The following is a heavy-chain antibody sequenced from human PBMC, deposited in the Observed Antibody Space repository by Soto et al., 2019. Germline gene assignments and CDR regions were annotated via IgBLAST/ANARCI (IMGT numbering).Heavy chain of an antibody. V-gene: IGHV1-69*01. J-gene: IGHJ4*02. D-gene: IGHD6-13*01. CDR1: GGTFSSYA. Sequence: QVQLVQSGAEVKKPGSSVKFSCKASGGTFSSYAISWVRQAPGQGLDWMGGIIPIFGTANYAQKFQGRVTITADESTSTAYMELSSLRSEDTAVYYCARDRGDRSYSSSWFADYWGQGTLVTVSS. CDR3: ARDRGDRSYSSSWFADY. CDR2: IIPIFGTA.